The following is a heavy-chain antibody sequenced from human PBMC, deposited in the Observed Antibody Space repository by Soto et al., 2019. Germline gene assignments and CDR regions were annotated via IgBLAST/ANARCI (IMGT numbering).Heavy chain of an antibody. J-gene: IGHJ4*02. CDR1: GFTFSSYA. D-gene: IGHD2-15*01. V-gene: IGHV3-30-3*01. CDR3: AIFKGCSGGSCYPYFDY. Sequence: QVQLVESGGGVVQPGRSLRLSCAASGFTFSSYAMHWVRQAPGKGLEWVAVMSYDGSNKYYADSVKGRFTISRDNSKNTLYLQMNSLRAEDTAVYYCAIFKGCSGGSCYPYFDYWGQGTLVTVSS. CDR2: MSYDGSNK.